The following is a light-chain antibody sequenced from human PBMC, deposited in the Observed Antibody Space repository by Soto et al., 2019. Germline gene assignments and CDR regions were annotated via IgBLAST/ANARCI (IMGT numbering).Light chain of an antibody. J-gene: IGKJ4*01. CDR2: WAS. CDR1: QSVLYSSNNRNY. Sequence: DIVMTQSPDYLAVSLGERATINCKSSQSVLYSSNNRNYLAWYQQRLGQPPKLIFYWASTRESGVPDRFSGSGSGTDFTLTISSLQAEDVAVYYCQQYYSAPLTFGGGTKVEIK. V-gene: IGKV4-1*01. CDR3: QQYYSAPLT.